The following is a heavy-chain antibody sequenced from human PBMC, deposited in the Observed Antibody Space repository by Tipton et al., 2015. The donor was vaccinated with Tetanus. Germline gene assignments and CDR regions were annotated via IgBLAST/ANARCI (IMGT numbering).Heavy chain of an antibody. CDR2: ISPNSGVT. V-gene: IGHV1-2*02. D-gene: IGHD1-7*01. CDR1: GGSFSTY. CDR3: ARDCITGPTGRYYAMDV. J-gene: IGHJ6*01. Sequence: QSGAEVKKPGSSVKVSCETSGGSFSTYITSWVRQAPGQGLEWMGWISPNSGVTNYGKKFQGRVTMTRDTSITTAYMELSSLTSDDTAVYYCARDCITGPTGRYYAMDVWGQGTTVTVSS.